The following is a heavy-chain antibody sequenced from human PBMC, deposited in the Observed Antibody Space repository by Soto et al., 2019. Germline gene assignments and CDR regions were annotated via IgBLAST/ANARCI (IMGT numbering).Heavy chain of an antibody. CDR2: IAYDGRNE. V-gene: IGHV3-30*03. CDR1: GYSFTTFG. CDR3: ARSQVSSAGRCYPLDY. D-gene: IGHD1-1*01. J-gene: IGHJ4*02. Sequence: GGSLRLSCAASGYSFTTFGMHRVRQPPGKGLEWVAVIAYDGRNEHYGDSVKGRFTISRDNSKSTVYLDMTSLTNEDTAVYYCARSQVSSAGRCYPLDYWGQGTLVTVSS.